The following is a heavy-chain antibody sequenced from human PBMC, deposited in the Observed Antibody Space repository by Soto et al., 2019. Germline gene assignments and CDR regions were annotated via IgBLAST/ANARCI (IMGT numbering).Heavy chain of an antibody. CDR3: ARDYYDSSGYYPNSYYYGLDV. J-gene: IGHJ6*02. CDR2: ISSSSSYT. D-gene: IGHD3-22*01. Sequence: GGSLRLSCAASGFTFSDYYMSWIRQAPGKGLEWVSYISSSSSYTYYADSVKGRFTISRDNAKNSLYLQMNSLRAEDTAVYYCARDYYDSSGYYPNSYYYGLDVWAQGTTVTVSS. V-gene: IGHV3-11*06. CDR1: GFTFSDYY.